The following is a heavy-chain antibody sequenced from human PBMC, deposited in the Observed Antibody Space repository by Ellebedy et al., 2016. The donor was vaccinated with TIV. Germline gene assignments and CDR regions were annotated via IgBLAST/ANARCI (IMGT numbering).Heavy chain of an antibody. CDR1: GGSFRNGDYY. CDR2: VHYSGST. J-gene: IGHJ4*02. V-gene: IGHV4-30-4*01. CDR3: AMGVDTVGIDF. Sequence: MPSETLSLTCTVSGGSFRNGDYYWTWIRQSPGEGLEWIGYVHYSGSTYYNLSLKSRVTISVDTSSNQFSLKLNSVTAADTAVYFCAMGVDTVGIDFWGQGTLVTVSS. D-gene: IGHD5-12*01.